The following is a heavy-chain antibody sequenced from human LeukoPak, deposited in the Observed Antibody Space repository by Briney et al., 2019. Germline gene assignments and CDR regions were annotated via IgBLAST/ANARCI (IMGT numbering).Heavy chain of an antibody. J-gene: IGHJ6*03. CDR3: ARAAAAGNYYYYYMDV. V-gene: IGHV4-59*01. D-gene: IGHD6-13*01. CDR2: IYYSGST. Sequence: SETLSLTCTVSGGSISSYYWSWIRQPPGKGLEWIGYIYYSGSTNYNPSLKSRVTISVDTSKNQCSLKLSSVTATDTAVYYCARAAAAGNYYYYYMDVWGKGTTVTVSS. CDR1: GGSISSYY.